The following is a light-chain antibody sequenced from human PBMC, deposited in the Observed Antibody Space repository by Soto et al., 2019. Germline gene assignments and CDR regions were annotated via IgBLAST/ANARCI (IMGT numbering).Light chain of an antibody. V-gene: IGKV3-20*01. CDR2: GAS. Sequence: IVLTQSPGTLSLSQGERATLSCRASQSVSSSYLAWYQQKPGQAPRLLIYGASSRASGIPDRFSGSGPETDFTLTISRLEPEDFALYYCQQYAGSPITFGQGTRLEIK. J-gene: IGKJ5*01. CDR3: QQYAGSPIT. CDR1: QSVSSSY.